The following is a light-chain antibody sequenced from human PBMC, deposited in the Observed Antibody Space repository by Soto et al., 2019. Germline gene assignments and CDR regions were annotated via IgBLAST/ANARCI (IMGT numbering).Light chain of an antibody. J-gene: IGKJ1*01. CDR2: WAS. V-gene: IGKV4-1*01. CDR1: QSVLYSSNNKNY. CDR3: QQYYTTPWT. Sequence: DIVMTQSPDSLAVSLGERATINCKSSQSVLYSSNNKNYLAWYQQKPGQPPKALIYWASTRESGVPDRFSGSGSGKDLAVAVSSLQAEDVAVYYCQQYYTTPWTVGHRTQVDIK.